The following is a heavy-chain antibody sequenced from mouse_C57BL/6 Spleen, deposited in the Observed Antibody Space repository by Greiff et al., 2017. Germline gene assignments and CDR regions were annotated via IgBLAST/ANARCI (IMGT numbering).Heavy chain of an antibody. CDR1: GFSLTSYG. CDR2: IWSGGST. V-gene: IGHV2-5*01. Sequence: VQLQESGPGLVQPSQSLSITCTVSGFSLTSYGVHWVRQSPGKGLEWLGVIWSGGSTDYNAAFMSRLSITKDNSKSQVFFKMNSLQADDTAIYXCAKEDDYGSSYKDWYFDVWGTGTTVTVSS. CDR3: AKEDDYGSSYKDWYFDV. J-gene: IGHJ1*03. D-gene: IGHD1-1*01.